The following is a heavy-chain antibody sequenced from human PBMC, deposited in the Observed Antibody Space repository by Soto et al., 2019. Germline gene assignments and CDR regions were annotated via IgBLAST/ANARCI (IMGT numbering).Heavy chain of an antibody. J-gene: IGHJ6*02. CDR1: GGTFSSFT. CDR3: AKDRRADWESYYYCAMDV. CDR2: IIPIYGTA. D-gene: IGHD1-26*01. Sequence: QVQLVQSGAEVKKPGSSVKVSCKASGGTFSSFTISWVRQAPGQGLEWMGGIIPIYGTANYAQKFQGSVTITADASTRTAYMERSSLRSEDTAVYYCAKDRRADWESYYYCAMDVWGQGTTVTVSS. V-gene: IGHV1-69*01.